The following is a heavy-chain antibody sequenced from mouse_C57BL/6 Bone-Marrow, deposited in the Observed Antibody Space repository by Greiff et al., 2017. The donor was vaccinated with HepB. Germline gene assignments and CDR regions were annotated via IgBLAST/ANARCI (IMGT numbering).Heavy chain of an antibody. CDR2: IDPEDGET. CDR1: GYTFTSYW. Sequence: VQLQQPGTELVKPGASVKLSCKASGYTFTSYWMHWVKQRPGQGLEWIGRIDPEDGETKYAPKFQGKATITADTSSNTAYLQLSSLTSEDTAVYYCARSEGLTGDYWGQGTTLTVSS. D-gene: IGHD4-1*01. CDR3: ARSEGLTGDY. V-gene: IGHV14-2*01. J-gene: IGHJ2*01.